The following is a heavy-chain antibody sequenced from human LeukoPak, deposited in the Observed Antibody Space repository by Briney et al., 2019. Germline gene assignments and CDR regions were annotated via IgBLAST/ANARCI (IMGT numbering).Heavy chain of an antibody. CDR3: ARQGGDSGYDHYFDY. CDR1: GFTFSSYS. CDR2: ISSSSSYI. J-gene: IGHJ4*02. V-gene: IGHV3-21*01. Sequence: TGGSLRLSCAASGFTFSSYSMNWVRQGPGKGLEWVSSISSSSSYIYYADSVKGRLTISRDNAKNSLYLQMNSLRAEDTAVYYCARQGGDSGYDHYFDYWGQGTLVTVSS. D-gene: IGHD5-12*01.